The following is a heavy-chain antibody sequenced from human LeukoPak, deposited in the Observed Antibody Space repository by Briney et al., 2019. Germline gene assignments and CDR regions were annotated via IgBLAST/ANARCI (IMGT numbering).Heavy chain of an antibody. CDR3: AALPYMKQEGR. D-gene: IGHD1/OR15-1a*01. CDR2: INSDGSST. Sequence: GGSLRLSCAASGFTFSSYWMHWVRQAPGKGLVWVSRINSDGSSTSYADSVKGRFTISRDNAKNTLFLQMNSLRAEDTAVYYCAALPYMKQEGRWGQGTLVTVSS. CDR1: GFTFSSYW. V-gene: IGHV3-74*01. J-gene: IGHJ4*02.